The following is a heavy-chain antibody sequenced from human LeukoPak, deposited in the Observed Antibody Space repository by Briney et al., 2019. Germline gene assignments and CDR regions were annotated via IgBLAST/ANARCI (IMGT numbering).Heavy chain of an antibody. CDR1: GGSISGYH. D-gene: IGHD2-2*01. CDR3: ARDPAVREYQLLSWSRYFDY. J-gene: IGHJ4*02. CDR2: IFYTGNA. Sequence: SETLSLTCTVTGGSISGYHWNWIRLSPGKGLEWIANIFYTGNADYNPSLESRVTISVDTSKNEIYLTLSSVTAADTAVYYCARDPAVREYQLLSWSRYFDYWGRGTLVTVSS. V-gene: IGHV4-59*12.